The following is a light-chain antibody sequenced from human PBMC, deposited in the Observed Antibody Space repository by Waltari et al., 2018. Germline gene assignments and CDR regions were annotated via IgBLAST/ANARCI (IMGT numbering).Light chain of an antibody. V-gene: IGKV4-1*01. CDR2: WAS. CDR3: QQYDGIALT. J-gene: IGKJ4*01. Sequence: DIVMTQSPDSLAVSLDESAPINCRTSHSVVLPSNNKSYLARYQQKPRQPPKLLISWASKRESGVPDRFSGSGSGTQFTLTISSLQAEDVAVYYCQQYDGIALTFGGWTKVEIK. CDR1: HSVVLPSNNKSY.